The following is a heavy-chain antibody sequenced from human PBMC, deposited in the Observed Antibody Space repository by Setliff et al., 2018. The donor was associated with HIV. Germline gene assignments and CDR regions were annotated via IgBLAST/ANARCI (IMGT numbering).Heavy chain of an antibody. CDR1: GGSFSGYS. CDR2: IDHSGNI. CDR3: AKPYYDISGYYFYYFDY. D-gene: IGHD3-22*01. J-gene: IGHJ4*02. V-gene: IGHV4-34*01. Sequence: SETLSLTCAVYGGSFSGYSWTWIRQPPGKGLEWIGEIDHSGNIKYHASLKSRVTISKDTSKNQISLKLSSVTAADTAFYYCAKPYYDISGYYFYYFDYWGQGTLVTVSS.